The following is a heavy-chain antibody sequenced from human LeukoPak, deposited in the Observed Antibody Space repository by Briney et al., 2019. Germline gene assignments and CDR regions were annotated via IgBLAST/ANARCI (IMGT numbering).Heavy chain of an antibody. Sequence: GASVKVSCKDSGYTFTGYYMHWVRQAPGQGLEWMGRINPNSGGTNYAQKFQGRVTMTRDTSISTAYMELSRLRSDDTAVYYCARVSYYYDSTLYGYWGQGTLVTVSS. D-gene: IGHD3-22*01. CDR1: GYTFTGYY. CDR3: ARVSYYYDSTLYGY. J-gene: IGHJ4*02. V-gene: IGHV1-2*06. CDR2: INPNSGGT.